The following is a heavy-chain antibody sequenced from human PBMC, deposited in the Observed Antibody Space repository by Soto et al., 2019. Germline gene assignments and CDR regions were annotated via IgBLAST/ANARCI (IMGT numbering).Heavy chain of an antibody. CDR3: ARVLAGSYYGSGDAFDI. Sequence: ASVKVSCKASGGTFSSYAISWVRQAPGQGLEWMGGIIPIFGTANYAQKFQGRVTITADESTSTAYMELSSLRSEDTAVYYCARVLAGSYYGSGDAFDIWGQGTMVTVSS. V-gene: IGHV1-69*13. CDR2: IIPIFGTA. D-gene: IGHD1-26*01. J-gene: IGHJ3*02. CDR1: GGTFSSYA.